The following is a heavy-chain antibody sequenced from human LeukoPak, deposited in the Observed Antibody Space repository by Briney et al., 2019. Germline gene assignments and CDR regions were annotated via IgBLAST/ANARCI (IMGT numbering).Heavy chain of an antibody. J-gene: IGHJ4*02. D-gene: IGHD3-10*01. CDR3: ARLYMVPDY. Sequence: GASLRSSCKGSGYGFNSYWISRGRQMPGKGLERMGRIDPSVSYTNYRPSFHAHVTISAHNSINTAYLQSSSLKASHAAMYYCARLYMVPDYWGQGTLVTVSS. V-gene: IGHV5-10-1*01. CDR1: GYGFNSYW. CDR2: IDPSVSYT.